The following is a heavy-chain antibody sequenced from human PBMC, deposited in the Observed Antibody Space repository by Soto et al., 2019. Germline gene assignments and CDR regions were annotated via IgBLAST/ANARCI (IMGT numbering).Heavy chain of an antibody. D-gene: IGHD6-13*01. CDR3: AKHSRANWFDP. CDR1: GSTFSSXX. V-gene: IGHV3-23*01. CDR2: ISGSGGST. Sequence: GSLRLSCAASGSTFSSXXMSWVRQAPGKGLEWVSAISGSGGSTYYADSVKGRFTISRDNSKNTLYLQMNSLRAEDTAVYYCAKHSRANWFDPWGQGTLVTVSS. J-gene: IGHJ5*02.